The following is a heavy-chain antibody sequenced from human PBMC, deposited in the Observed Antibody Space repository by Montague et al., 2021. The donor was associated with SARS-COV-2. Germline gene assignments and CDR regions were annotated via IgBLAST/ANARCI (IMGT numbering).Heavy chain of an antibody. J-gene: IGHJ4*02. D-gene: IGHD6-19*01. Sequence: CAISGDSVSSSTVAWNWLRQSPSRGLEWLGRTYFRSSFYNDYALSVKSRLNIQPDSAKNQFSLQLTSVTHEDTAIYYCARQDTSGWLTFDYWGQGILVTVSS. CDR2: TYFRSSFYN. CDR3: ARQDTSGWLTFDY. CDR1: GDSVSSSTVA. V-gene: IGHV6-1*01.